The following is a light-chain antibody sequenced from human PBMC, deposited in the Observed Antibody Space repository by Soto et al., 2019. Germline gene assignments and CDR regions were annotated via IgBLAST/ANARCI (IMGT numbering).Light chain of an antibody. CDR3: QQHNNWPPWT. Sequence: EIVLTQSPATLSLSPGERATLSCRASQSVGYHLAWYQQKPGQAPRLLIYGASTRATGIPGRFSGSGSGTEFTLTISSLRSEDFAVYYCQQHNNWPPWTFGQGTKVDIK. V-gene: IGKV3-15*01. CDR1: QSVGYH. J-gene: IGKJ1*01. CDR2: GAS.